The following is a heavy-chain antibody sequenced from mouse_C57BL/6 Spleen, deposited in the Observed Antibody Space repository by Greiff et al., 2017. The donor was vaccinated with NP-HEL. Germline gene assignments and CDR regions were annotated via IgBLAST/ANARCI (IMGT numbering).Heavy chain of an antibody. Sequence: EVKLVESGEGLVKPGGSLKLSCAASGFTFSSYAMSWVRQTPEKRLEWVAYISSGGDYIYYADTVKGRFTISRDNARNTLYLQMSSLKSEDTAMYYCTRDLLYDYDVAYWGQGTLVTVSA. V-gene: IGHV5-9-1*02. J-gene: IGHJ3*01. CDR2: ISSGGDYI. CDR1: GFTFSSYA. CDR3: TRDLLYDYDVAY. D-gene: IGHD2-4*01.